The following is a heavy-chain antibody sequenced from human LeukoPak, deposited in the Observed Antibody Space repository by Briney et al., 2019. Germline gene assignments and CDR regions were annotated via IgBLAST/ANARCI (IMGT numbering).Heavy chain of an antibody. CDR3: ARGGVLLWFGELSHYYFDY. D-gene: IGHD3-10*01. J-gene: IGHJ4*02. V-gene: IGHV3-30*04. CDR2: ISYDGSNK. CDR1: GFTFSSYA. Sequence: GGSLRLSCAASGFTFSSYAMHWVRQAPGKGLEWVAVISYDGSNKYYADSVKGRFTISRDNSKNTLYLQMNSLRAEDTAVYYCARGGVLLWFGELSHYYFDYWGQGTLVTVSS.